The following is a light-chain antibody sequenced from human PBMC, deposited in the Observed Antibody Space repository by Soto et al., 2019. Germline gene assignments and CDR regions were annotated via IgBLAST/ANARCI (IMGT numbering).Light chain of an antibody. CDR2: EVS. J-gene: IGLJ1*01. Sequence: QSVLTQPASVSGSPGQSITISCTGTTRDVGADNYVSWYQQHPDKAPKLMIYEVSNRPSGVSNRFSGSKSGNTASLTISGLQADDEADYYCSSYTTSSAPFVFGTGTKVNVL. CDR3: SSYTTSSAPFV. CDR1: TRDVGADNY. V-gene: IGLV2-14*01.